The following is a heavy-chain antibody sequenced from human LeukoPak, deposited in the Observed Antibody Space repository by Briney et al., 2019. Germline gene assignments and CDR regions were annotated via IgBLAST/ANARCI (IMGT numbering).Heavy chain of an antibody. CDR2: LYYCGST. D-gene: IGHD3-10*01. Sequence: SSEPLSLTCTVSGCSISSSRYYWGWIRQPPGKGLEGIGSLYYCGSTYYNPSLKSRVTISVDTSKNQFSLKLSSVTAADTAVYYCARELFGITPSDYWGQGSLVSASS. CDR1: GCSISSSRYY. J-gene: IGHJ4*02. V-gene: IGHV4-39*01. CDR3: ARELFGITPSDY.